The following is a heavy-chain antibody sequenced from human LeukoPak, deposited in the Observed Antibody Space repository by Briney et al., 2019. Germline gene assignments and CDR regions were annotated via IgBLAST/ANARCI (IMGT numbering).Heavy chain of an antibody. CDR3: AKGLGSSWINWFDP. D-gene: IGHD6-13*01. CDR1: GFTFSSYG. V-gene: IGHV3-30*18. CDR2: ISYDGSDK. J-gene: IGHJ5*02. Sequence: GGSLRLSCAASGFTFSSYGMHWVRQAPGKGLEWVAVISYDGSDKYYADSVKGRFTISRDNSKNTLYLQMNSLRAEDTAVYYCAKGLGSSWINWFDPWGQGTLVTVSS.